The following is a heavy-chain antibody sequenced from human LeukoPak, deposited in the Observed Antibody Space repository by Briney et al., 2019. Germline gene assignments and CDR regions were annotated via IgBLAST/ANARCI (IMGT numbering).Heavy chain of an antibody. D-gene: IGHD3-22*01. V-gene: IGHV1-69*13. Sequence: GASVKVSCKASGGTFSSYAISWMRQAPGQGLEWMGGIIPIFGTANYAQKFQGRVTITADESTSTAYMELSSLRSEDTAVYYCARGHEASSGYFDYWGQGTLVTVSS. CDR3: ARGHEASSGYFDY. J-gene: IGHJ4*02. CDR2: IIPIFGTA. CDR1: GGTFSSYA.